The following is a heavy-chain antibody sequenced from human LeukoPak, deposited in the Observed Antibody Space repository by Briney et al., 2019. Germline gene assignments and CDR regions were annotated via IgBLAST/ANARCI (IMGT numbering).Heavy chain of an antibody. V-gene: IGHV4-34*01. D-gene: IGHD1-14*01. CDR2: INHSGST. CDR1: GGSFSGYY. J-gene: IGHJ6*03. CDR3: ARGERERRQGITPLDYYYYMDV. Sequence: SETLSLTCAVYGGSFSGYYWSWIRQPPGKGLEWIGEINHSGSTNYNPSLKSRVTISVDTSKNQFSLKLSSVTAADTAVYYCARGERERRQGITPLDYYYYMDVWGKGTRSPSP.